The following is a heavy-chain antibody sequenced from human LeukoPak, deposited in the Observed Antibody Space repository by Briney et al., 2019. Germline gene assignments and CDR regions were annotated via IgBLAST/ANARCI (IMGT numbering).Heavy chain of an antibody. CDR1: GFTFSSYW. D-gene: IGHD2-2*01. Sequence: GGSLRLSCAASGFTFSSYWMSWVRQAPGKGLEWVANIKQDGSEKYYVDSVKGRFTISRDNAKNSLYLQMNSLRAEDTAVYYCARIQGYCSSTSCRYYYYYGMDVWGQGTTVTVSS. J-gene: IGHJ6*02. V-gene: IGHV3-7*01. CDR2: IKQDGSEK. CDR3: ARIQGYCSSTSCRYYYYYGMDV.